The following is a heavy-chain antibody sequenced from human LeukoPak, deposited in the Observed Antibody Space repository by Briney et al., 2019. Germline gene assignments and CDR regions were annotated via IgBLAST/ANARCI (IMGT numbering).Heavy chain of an antibody. Sequence: ASVKVSCKASGYTFTSYGISWVRQAPGQGLEWMGWISAKNGNTDYARKLQGRVTMTADRSTSTAYMELRSLRSDDTAVYYCARRIVGGHLGDYWGQGTLVTVSS. CDR2: ISAKNGNT. CDR3: ARRIVGGHLGDY. J-gene: IGHJ4*02. CDR1: GYTFTSYG. V-gene: IGHV1-18*01. D-gene: IGHD1-26*01.